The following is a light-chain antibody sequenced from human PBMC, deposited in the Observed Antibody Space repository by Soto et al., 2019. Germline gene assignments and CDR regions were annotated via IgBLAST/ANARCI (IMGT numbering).Light chain of an antibody. CDR2: GSS. CDR1: QTVSCNY. J-gene: IGKJ2*01. Sequence: EIVLTQSPGILSLSPGERATLSCRASQTVSCNYLAWYQQKPGQSPRLLIYGSSDRATGIPDRFRGSGSGTDFTRTSNRVEPEDFALYYCQQYGSSPPYTFGQGTTLEI. CDR3: QQYGSSPPYT. V-gene: IGKV3-20*01.